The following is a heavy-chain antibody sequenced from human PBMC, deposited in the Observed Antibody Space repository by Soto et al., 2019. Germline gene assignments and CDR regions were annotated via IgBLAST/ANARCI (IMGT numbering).Heavy chain of an antibody. D-gene: IGHD3-10*01. CDR2: ISYDGSNK. J-gene: IGHJ6*02. CDR3: AKELKLLWLGETPCYDGMDF. CDR1: GFTFNSYG. Sequence: GGSLRLSCAASGFTFNSYGMHWVRQAPGKGLEWVAGISYDGSNKYYADSVKGRFTISRDNSKNTLYQQMTSLTAEDTAVYFSAKELKLLWLGETPCYDGMDFWGQGTTVTVSS. V-gene: IGHV3-30*18.